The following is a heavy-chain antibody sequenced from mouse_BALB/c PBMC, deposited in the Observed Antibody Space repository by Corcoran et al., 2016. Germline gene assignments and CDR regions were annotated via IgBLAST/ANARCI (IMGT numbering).Heavy chain of an antibody. J-gene: IGHJ2*01. CDR3: ARYRYDGYWYFDY. V-gene: IGHV9-3-1*01. Sequence: QIQLVQSGPELKKPGETVKISCKASGYTFTNYGMNWVKQAPGKGLKWMGWINTYTGEPTYADDFKGRFAFSLETSASTAYLQINNLKNEDTATYFCARYRYDGYWYFDYWGQGTTLTVSS. CDR1: GYTFTNYG. D-gene: IGHD2-3*01. CDR2: INTYTGEP.